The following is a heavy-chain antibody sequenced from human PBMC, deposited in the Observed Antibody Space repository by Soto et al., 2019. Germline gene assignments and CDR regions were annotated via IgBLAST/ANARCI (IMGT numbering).Heavy chain of an antibody. J-gene: IGHJ4*03. CDR3: AHNRGRGVIPFEY. CDR2: IYWDDDT. CDR1: GFSLTSRGVA. V-gene: IGHV2-5*02. Sequence: QVTLKESGPTLVKPTQTLTLTCTFSGFSLTSRGVAVGWIRQPPGKALEWLATIYWDDDTRYSPSLKSRLTITKDTSNNQVVLTMTNMDPVDTGTYFCAHNRGRGVIPFEYWGQGTTVTVSS. D-gene: IGHD3-10*01.